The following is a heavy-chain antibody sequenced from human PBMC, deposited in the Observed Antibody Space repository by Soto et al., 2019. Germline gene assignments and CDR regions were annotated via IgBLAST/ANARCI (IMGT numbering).Heavy chain of an antibody. CDR2: FSFYGRRDNT. Sequence: EVQLLESGGGLVQPGGSLRLSCVGSGFTFSSYDMTWVRQAPGKGLEWVSSFSFYGRRDNTYYADSLKGRFTISRDNSRNTVYLQMNNLRVEDTAVYYCAKSLYIDNGGPKDQWGQGTLVNVSS. J-gene: IGHJ4*02. D-gene: IGHD1-1*01. CDR3: AKSLYIDNGGPKDQ. CDR1: GFTFSSYD. V-gene: IGHV3-23*01.